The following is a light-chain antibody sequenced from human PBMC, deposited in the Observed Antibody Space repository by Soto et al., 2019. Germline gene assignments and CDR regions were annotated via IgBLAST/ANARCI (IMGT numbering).Light chain of an antibody. CDR2: KDS. J-gene: IGLJ2*01. CDR1: ALPKQY. CDR3: QSADSSGTYVV. V-gene: IGLV3-25*02. Sequence: SYELTQPPSVSVSPGQTARITCSGAALPKQYAYWYQQKPGQAPVLVINKDSERPSGIPERFSGSSSGTTVTLIISGVQAEDEAEYYCQSADSSGTYVVFGGGTKVTVL.